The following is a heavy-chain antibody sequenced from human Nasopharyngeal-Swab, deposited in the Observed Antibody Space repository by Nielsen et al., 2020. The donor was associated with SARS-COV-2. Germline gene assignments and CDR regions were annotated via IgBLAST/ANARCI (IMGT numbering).Heavy chain of an antibody. Sequence: GESLMISCASSGFTFSNAWMSWVRQAPGKGLEWVGRIKSKTDGGTTDYAAPVKGRFTISRDDSKNTLYLQMNSLKTEDTAVYYCTTDWYGSGSYFDYWGQGTLVTVSS. CDR2: IKSKTDGGTT. J-gene: IGHJ4*02. V-gene: IGHV3-15*01. CDR1: GFTFSNAW. CDR3: TTDWYGSGSYFDY. D-gene: IGHD3-10*01.